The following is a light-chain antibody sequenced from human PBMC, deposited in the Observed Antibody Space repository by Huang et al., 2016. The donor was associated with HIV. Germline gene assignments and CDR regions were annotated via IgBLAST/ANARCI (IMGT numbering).Light chain of an antibody. J-gene: IGKJ1*01. V-gene: IGKV1-8*01. CDR1: QYVSSH. CDR2: GAS. CDR3: QQYYDYPRT. Sequence: AIRMTQSPSLVSASTGDRVTITCRASQYVSSHVDWYKQKTGTAPRLLINGASTLESVVPSRFSGSGSGTDFSLTISWLHSEDFATYYCQQYYDYPRTFGQGTKVEIK.